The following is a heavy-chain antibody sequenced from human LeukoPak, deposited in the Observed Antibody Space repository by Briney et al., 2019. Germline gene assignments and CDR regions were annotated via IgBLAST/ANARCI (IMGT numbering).Heavy chain of an antibody. CDR1: GFTFSSYW. Sequence: GGSLRLSCAASGFTFSSYWMSWVRQAPGKGLEWVANIKQDGSEKYYVDSVKGRFTISRDNAKNSLYLQMNSLRAEDTAVYYCAREGDRMVRGVPDVWGKGTTVTISS. CDR2: IKQDGSEK. D-gene: IGHD3-10*01. J-gene: IGHJ6*04. CDR3: AREGDRMVRGVPDV. V-gene: IGHV3-7*03.